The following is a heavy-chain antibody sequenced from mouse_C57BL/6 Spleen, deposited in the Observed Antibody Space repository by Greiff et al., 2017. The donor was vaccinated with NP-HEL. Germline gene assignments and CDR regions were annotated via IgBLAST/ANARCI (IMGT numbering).Heavy chain of an antibody. Sequence: EVQLVESGGGLVKPGGSLKLSCAASGFTFSSYAMSWVRQTPEKRLEWVATISDGGSYTYYPDNVKGRFTISRDNAKNNLYLQMSHLKSEDTAMYYCARTYYGNYGWYFDVWGTGTTVTVSS. V-gene: IGHV5-4*01. CDR2: ISDGGSYT. D-gene: IGHD2-10*01. CDR3: ARTYYGNYGWYFDV. J-gene: IGHJ1*03. CDR1: GFTFSSYA.